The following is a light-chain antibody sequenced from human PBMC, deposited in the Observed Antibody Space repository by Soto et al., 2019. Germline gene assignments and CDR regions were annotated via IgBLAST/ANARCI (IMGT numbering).Light chain of an antibody. J-gene: IGKJ1*01. CDR3: QQYASSPPT. Sequence: EIVLTQSPGTLSLSPGERATLSCRASQSVSSSYLAWYQQKPGQAPRLLIYGASRRATGIPDRFSGSGSGTDFTLTITRLEPEDFAVYYCQQYASSPPTFGQGTKVEIK. V-gene: IGKV3-20*01. CDR1: QSVSSSY. CDR2: GAS.